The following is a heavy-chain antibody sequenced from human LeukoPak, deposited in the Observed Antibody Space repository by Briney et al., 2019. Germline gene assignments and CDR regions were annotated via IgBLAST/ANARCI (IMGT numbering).Heavy chain of an antibody. CDR1: GYSFTNYW. CDR3: ARDIAVAGTVYFDY. V-gene: IGHV5-51*01. CDR2: IYPGDSDT. Sequence: GESLKISCKGSGYSFTNYWIGWVRQMPGKGLEWMGIIYPGDSDTRYSPSFQGQVTISADKSINTAYLQWNSLRASDTAMYYCARDIAVAGTVYFDYWGQGTQVTVSS. D-gene: IGHD6-19*01. J-gene: IGHJ4*02.